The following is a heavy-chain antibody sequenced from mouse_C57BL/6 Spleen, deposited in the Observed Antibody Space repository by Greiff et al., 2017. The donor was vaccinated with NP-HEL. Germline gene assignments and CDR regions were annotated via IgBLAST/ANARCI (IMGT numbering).Heavy chain of an antibody. CDR1: GYSITSGYY. CDR3: ARDRDYGRSSGLAY. D-gene: IGHD1-1*01. CDR2: ISYDGSN. V-gene: IGHV3-6*01. Sequence: VQLQQSGPGLVKPSQSLSLTCSVTGYSITSGYYWNWIRQFPGNKLEWMGYISYDGSNNYNPSLKNRISITRDTSKNQFFLKLNSVTTEDTATYYCARDRDYGRSSGLAYWGQGTLVTVSA. J-gene: IGHJ3*01.